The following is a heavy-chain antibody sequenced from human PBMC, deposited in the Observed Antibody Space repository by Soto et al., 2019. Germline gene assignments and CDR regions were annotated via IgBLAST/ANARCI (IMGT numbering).Heavy chain of an antibody. CDR1: GFTFSSYS. D-gene: IGHD2-15*01. V-gene: IGHV3-21*01. Sequence: EVQLVESGGGLVKPGGSLRLSCAASGFTFSSYSMNWVRQAPGKGLEWVSAISSSSSYIYYADSVKGRFTISRDNAKDSLFLQMNCLRAEDTAVYYFARDSCSGVSCYSGVSGSAFDIWGQGTMVTVSS. CDR3: ARDSCSGVSCYSGVSGSAFDI. J-gene: IGHJ3*02. CDR2: ISSSSSYI.